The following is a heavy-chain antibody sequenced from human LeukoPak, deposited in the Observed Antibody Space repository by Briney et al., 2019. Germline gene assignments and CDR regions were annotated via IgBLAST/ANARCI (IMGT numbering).Heavy chain of an antibody. V-gene: IGHV3-23*01. CDR1: GFTFSSYA. J-gene: IGHJ4*02. Sequence: GGSLRLSCAASGFTFSSYAMSWVRQAPGKGLEWVSAISGSGGSTYYADFVKGRFTISRDNSKNTLYLQMNSLRAEDTAVYYCAKEPRKSLITGDYFDYWGQGTLVTVPS. CDR2: ISGSGGST. CDR3: AKEPRKSLITGDYFDY. D-gene: IGHD1-26*01.